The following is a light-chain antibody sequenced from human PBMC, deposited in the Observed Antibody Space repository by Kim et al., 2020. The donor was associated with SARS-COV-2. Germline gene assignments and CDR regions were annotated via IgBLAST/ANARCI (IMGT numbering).Light chain of an antibody. Sequence: HSITYSCSVTTSDFCRYNYVSWYQPHPSKAPKLIIYDVGSRPSRISSRFSGSKSGNTASLTISGLQAKDESEYFCSSYTPSTALVLFGGGTQLTVL. J-gene: IGLJ2*01. CDR1: TSDFCRYNY. CDR2: DVG. CDR3: SSYTPSTALVL. V-gene: IGLV2-14*03.